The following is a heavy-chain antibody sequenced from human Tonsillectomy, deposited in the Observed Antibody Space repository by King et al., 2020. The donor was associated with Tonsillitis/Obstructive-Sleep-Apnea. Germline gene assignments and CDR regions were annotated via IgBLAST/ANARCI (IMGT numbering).Heavy chain of an antibody. CDR1: GFTFSNAW. CDR3: STPGGATKGAPFDL. J-gene: IGHJ4*02. D-gene: IGHD5-12*01. Sequence: VQLVESGGGLVKPGGSLRLSCAASGFTFSNAWMNWVRQAPGKGLEWVGRIKSKTDGGTTVYAAPVKGRFTISRDDSKNTLYLQMNSLKTEDTAVYYCSTPGGATKGAPFDLWGQGTLVTVSP. V-gene: IGHV3-15*07. CDR2: IKSKTDGGTT.